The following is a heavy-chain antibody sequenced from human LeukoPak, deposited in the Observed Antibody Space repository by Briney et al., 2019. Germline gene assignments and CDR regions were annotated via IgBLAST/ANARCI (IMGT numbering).Heavy chain of an antibody. CDR3: ATGVDAFDM. CDR2: TYSSGRT. Sequence: PSETLSPTCTVSGGSISSGGYYWSWIRQRPGKGLEWIGYTYSSGRTFYNPSLKSRLTILEDTFANQFSLRLNSVTAADTAMYYCATGVDAFDMWGQGTMVTVSS. CDR1: GGSISSGGYY. J-gene: IGHJ3*02. V-gene: IGHV4-31*03.